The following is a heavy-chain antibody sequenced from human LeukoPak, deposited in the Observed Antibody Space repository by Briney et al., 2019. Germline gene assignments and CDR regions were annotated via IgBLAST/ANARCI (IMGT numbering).Heavy chain of an antibody. Sequence: PSETLSLTCAVSGGSISSGGYSWSWIRQPPGKGLEWIGYIYHSGSTYCNPSLKSRVTISVDRSKNQFSLKLSSVTAADTAVYYCARLTTVTTSLDYWGQGTLVTVSS. CDR3: ARLTTVTTSLDY. CDR1: GGSISSGGYS. CDR2: IYHSGST. V-gene: IGHV4-30-2*01. D-gene: IGHD4-11*01. J-gene: IGHJ4*02.